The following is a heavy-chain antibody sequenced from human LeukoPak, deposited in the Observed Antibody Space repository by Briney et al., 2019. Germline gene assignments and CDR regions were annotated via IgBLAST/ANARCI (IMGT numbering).Heavy chain of an antibody. CDR2: IWYDGSNK. Sequence: GGSLRLSCAASGFTFSSYGMHWVRQAPGKGLEWVAVIWYDGSNKYYADSVKGRFTISRDNSKNTLYLQMNSLRAEDTAVYYCARGHIVAVTDNYYFDYWGQGTLVTVSS. D-gene: IGHD2-21*02. V-gene: IGHV3-33*01. CDR1: GFTFSSYG. CDR3: ARGHIVAVTDNYYFDY. J-gene: IGHJ4*02.